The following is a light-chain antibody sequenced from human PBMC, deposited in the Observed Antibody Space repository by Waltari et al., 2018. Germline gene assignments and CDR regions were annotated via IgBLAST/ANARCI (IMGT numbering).Light chain of an antibody. CDR1: QSVRSSY. Sequence: IVLTQSPGTLSLSPGERATLSCRASQSVRSSYLAWYQQKPGQAPRLLIYDASSRATGTPDRVSGSGSGTDFTLTISRLEPEDFAVYYCQQYSSSPRTFGQGTKVEVK. CDR2: DAS. V-gene: IGKV3-20*01. J-gene: IGKJ1*01. CDR3: QQYSSSPRT.